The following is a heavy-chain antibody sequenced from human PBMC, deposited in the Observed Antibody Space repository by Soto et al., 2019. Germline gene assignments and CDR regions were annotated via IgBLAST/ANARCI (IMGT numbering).Heavy chain of an antibody. V-gene: IGHV4-34*01. CDR3: ARGLPRGGYPPWFDP. CDR1: GGSFSGYY. D-gene: IGHD2-15*01. J-gene: IGHJ5*02. Sequence: SETLSLTCAVYGGSFSGYYWSWIRQPPGKGLEWIGEINHSGSTNYNPSLKSRVTISVDTSKNQFSLKLSSVTAADTAVYYCARGLPRGGYPPWFDPWGQGTLVTVS. CDR2: INHSGST.